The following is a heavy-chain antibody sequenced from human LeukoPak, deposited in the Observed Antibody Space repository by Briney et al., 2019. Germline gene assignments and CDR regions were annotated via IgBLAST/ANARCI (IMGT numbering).Heavy chain of an antibody. J-gene: IGHJ4*02. CDR3: ARPSIAEAGTWAGYFDY. D-gene: IGHD6-19*01. CDR2: IYYSGST. CDR1: GGSISSSSYY. V-gene: IGHV4-39*01. Sequence: SETLSLTCTVSGGSISSSSYYWGWIRQPPGKGLEWIGSIYYSGSTYYIPSLKSRVTISVDTSKNQFSLKLSSVTAADTAVYYCARPSIAEAGTWAGYFDYWGQGTLVTVSS.